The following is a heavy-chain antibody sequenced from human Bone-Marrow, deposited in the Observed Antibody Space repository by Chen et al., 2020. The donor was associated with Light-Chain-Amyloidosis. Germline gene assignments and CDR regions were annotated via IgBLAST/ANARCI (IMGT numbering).Heavy chain of an antibody. J-gene: IGHJ3*02. D-gene: IGHD6-13*01. CDR3: ARQTGIAAAGTPPHAFDI. V-gene: IGHV4-34*01. CDR2: INHSGCT. CDR1: GGSFSGYY. Sequence: QVQLQQWGAGLLKPSETLSLTCAVYGGSFSGYYWSWIRQPPGKGLEWIGEINHSGCTNYNPSLKSRVTISVDTSKNQFSLNLSSVTAADTAVYYCARQTGIAAAGTPPHAFDIWGQGTMVTVSS.